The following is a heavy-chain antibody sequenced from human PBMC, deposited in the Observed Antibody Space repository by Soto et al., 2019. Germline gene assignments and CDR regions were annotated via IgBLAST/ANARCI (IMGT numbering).Heavy chain of an antibody. V-gene: IGHV1-58*01. D-gene: IGHD3-3*01. Sequence: SVKVSCKASGFTFTSSAVQWVRQARGQRLEWIGWIVVGSGNTNYAQKFQERVTITRDMSTSTAYMELSSLRSEDTAVYYCAAGPDYDFWSGYSWFDPWRHGTLVTVSS. CDR1: GFTFTSSA. CDR3: AAGPDYDFWSGYSWFDP. J-gene: IGHJ5*02. CDR2: IVVGSGNT.